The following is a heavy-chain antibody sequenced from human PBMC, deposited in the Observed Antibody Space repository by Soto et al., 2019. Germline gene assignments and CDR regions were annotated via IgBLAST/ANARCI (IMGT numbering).Heavy chain of an antibody. Sequence: PSETLSLTCAVSGYSLSSGYHWGWIRQPPGKGLEWIGSIYHRGNTYYNPSLMSRVTILVDTSKNQFSLRLTSMTAADTAVYFCARLTYYYDRSGQLGEGTYGMDVWGQGTTVTVSS. V-gene: IGHV4-38-2*01. CDR3: ARLTYYYDRSGQLGEGTYGMDV. CDR2: IYHRGNT. D-gene: IGHD3-22*01. J-gene: IGHJ6*02. CDR1: GYSLSSGYH.